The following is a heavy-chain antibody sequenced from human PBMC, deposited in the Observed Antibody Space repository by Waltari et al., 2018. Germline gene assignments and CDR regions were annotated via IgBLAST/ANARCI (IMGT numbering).Heavy chain of an antibody. CDR3: TRKSQLLWTGQDYYYGMDV. D-gene: IGHD2-2*01. CDR2: IAYDGSNK. Sequence: QVQLVESGGGVVQPGRSLRLSCATSGFTFSSSGIYCVRPAPGKGVDGVAFIAYDGSNKGYSECVKGRFTISRDNSKNTLYLQMNGLRAEDTAVYYCTRKSQLLWTGQDYYYGMDVWGQGTTVTVSS. J-gene: IGHJ6*02. CDR1: GFTFSSSG. V-gene: IGHV3-33*01.